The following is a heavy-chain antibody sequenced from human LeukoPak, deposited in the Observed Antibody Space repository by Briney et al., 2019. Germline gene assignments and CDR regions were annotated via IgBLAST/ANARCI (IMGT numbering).Heavy chain of an antibody. J-gene: IGHJ3*02. CDR3: AGGARGDVFDI. V-gene: IGHV3-21*01. Sequence: GGSLRLSCAASGFTFSSCSMNWVRQAPGKGLEWVSSISDSSSYIYYADSVKGRSTISRDNAKNSLYLQMNSLRAEDTAVYYCAGGARGDVFDIWGQGTMVTVST. CDR2: ISDSSSYI. D-gene: IGHD3-16*01. CDR1: GFTFSSCS.